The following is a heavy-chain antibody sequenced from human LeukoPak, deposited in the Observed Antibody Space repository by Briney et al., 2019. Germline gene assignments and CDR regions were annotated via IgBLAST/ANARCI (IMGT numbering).Heavy chain of an antibody. J-gene: IGHJ5*02. CDR2: IYYSGST. V-gene: IGHV4-59*01. Sequence: KPSETLSLTCTVSGGSISSYYWSWIRRPPGKGLEWIGYIYYSGSTNYNPSLKSRVTISVDTSKNQFSLKLSSVTAADTAVYYCAREGYCSGGSCYLYNWFDPRGQGTLVTVSS. CDR1: GGSISSYY. D-gene: IGHD2-15*01. CDR3: AREGYCSGGSCYLYNWFDP.